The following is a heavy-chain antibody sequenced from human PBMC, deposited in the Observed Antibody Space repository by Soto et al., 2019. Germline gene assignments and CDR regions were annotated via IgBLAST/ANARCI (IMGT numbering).Heavy chain of an antibody. D-gene: IGHD3-3*01. V-gene: IGHV3-23*01. J-gene: IGHJ4*02. Sequence: GGSLRLSCAASGFTFSSYAMSWVRQAPGKGLEWVSAISGSGGSTYYADSVKGRFTISRDNSKNTLYLQMNSLRAEDTAVYYCAKTSDYDFWSGYPNIPFDYWGQGTLVTVSS. CDR2: ISGSGGST. CDR3: AKTSDYDFWSGYPNIPFDY. CDR1: GFTFSSYA.